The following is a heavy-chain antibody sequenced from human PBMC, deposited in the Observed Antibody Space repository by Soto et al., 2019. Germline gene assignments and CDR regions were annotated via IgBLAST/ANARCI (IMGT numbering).Heavy chain of an antibody. J-gene: IGHJ4*02. CDR3: ARDLDGSGSYYTDY. D-gene: IGHD3-10*01. CDR2: ISAYKGDT. V-gene: IGHV1-18*01. Sequence: ASVKVSCKASGYTFTNYGISWVRQAPGQGLEWMAWISAYKGDTNYAQNLRGRVTMTTDTSTNTAYMELRSLRDDDTAMYYCARDLDGSGSYYTDYWGPGTLVTVSS. CDR1: GYTFTNYG.